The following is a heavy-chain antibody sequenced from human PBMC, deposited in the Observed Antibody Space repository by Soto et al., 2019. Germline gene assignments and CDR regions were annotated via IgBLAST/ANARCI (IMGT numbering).Heavy chain of an antibody. Sequence: ASVKVSCKASGYTFTSYGISWVRQAPGQGLEWMGWISAYNGNTNYAQKLQSRVTMTTDTSTSTAYMELRSLRSDDTAVYYCARDLNRYYYDSSGQRWFDPWGQGTLVTVSS. CDR3: ARDLNRYYYDSSGQRWFDP. D-gene: IGHD3-22*01. V-gene: IGHV1-18*04. J-gene: IGHJ5*02. CDR2: ISAYNGNT. CDR1: GYTFTSYG.